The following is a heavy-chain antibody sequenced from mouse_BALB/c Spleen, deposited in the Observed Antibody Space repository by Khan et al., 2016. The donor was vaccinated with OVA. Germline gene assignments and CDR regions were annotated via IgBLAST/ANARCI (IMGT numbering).Heavy chain of an antibody. CDR3: TRGGGGNRFAY. CDR1: GYTFTDFT. Sequence: QVQLKESGAELVRPGVSVKISCKGSGYTFTDFTMHWVKQSHAMSLEWIGVISTYYGHATYNQKFKDKATMTVDKSSSTAYMELARLTSEDSAIYCWTRGGGGNRFAYWGQGTLVTVSA. V-gene: IGHV1S137*01. CDR2: ISTYYGHA. J-gene: IGHJ3*01.